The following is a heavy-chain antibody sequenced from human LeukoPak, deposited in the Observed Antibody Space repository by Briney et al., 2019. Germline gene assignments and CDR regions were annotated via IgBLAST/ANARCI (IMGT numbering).Heavy chain of an antibody. Sequence: SETLSLTCTVSGGSISSSGYYWGWIRQPPGKGLEWIEIIYYSGSTYYNPSLKSRVTISVDTSKNQFSLKLSSVTAADTAVYHCARLPSILRYYFDYWGQGILVTVSS. J-gene: IGHJ4*02. CDR2: IYYSGST. V-gene: IGHV4-39*01. D-gene: IGHD3-9*01. CDR3: ARLPSILRYYFDY. CDR1: GGSISSSGYY.